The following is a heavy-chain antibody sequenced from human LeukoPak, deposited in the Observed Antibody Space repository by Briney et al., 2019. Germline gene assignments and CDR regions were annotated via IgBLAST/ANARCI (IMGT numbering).Heavy chain of an antibody. V-gene: IGHV3-33*01. CDR1: GFTLGNHG. CDR3: ARHRGSIFERYMEV. D-gene: IGHD3-9*01. CDR2: IFSNGVNK. Sequence: GGSLRLSCAASGFTLGNHGMHWVRQAPGKGLEWVAIIFSNGVNKYCADSMKGRFTISRDTSKNTLFLEMESLRTEDTAVYYCARHRGSIFERYMEVRGKGTTVTVSS. J-gene: IGHJ6*03.